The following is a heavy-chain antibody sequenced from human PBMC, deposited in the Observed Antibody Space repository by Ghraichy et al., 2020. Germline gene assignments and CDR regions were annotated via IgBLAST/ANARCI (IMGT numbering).Heavy chain of an antibody. Sequence: ASVKVSCKTSGYTFRSYDITWVRQATGQGPEWMGWMNPNSGNTGYAQMFRGRVTMTSDTSITTAYMELTNLRSDDTAVYYCARAVRDQLLSEYWGQGTAVTVCS. D-gene: IGHD2-2*01. V-gene: IGHV1-8*02. CDR1: GYTFRSYD. CDR3: ARAVRDQLLSEY. J-gene: IGHJ4*02. CDR2: MNPNSGNT.